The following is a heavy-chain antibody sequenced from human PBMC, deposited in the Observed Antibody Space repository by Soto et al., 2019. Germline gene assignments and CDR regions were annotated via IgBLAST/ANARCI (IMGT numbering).Heavy chain of an antibody. J-gene: IGHJ4*02. D-gene: IGHD2-2*01. Sequence: QITLNESGPTLVKPTQTLTLTCTFSGFSLSTRDVGVGWIRQPPGEALEWLGVVYWDDDKTYSPSLKSRLTITKDTSINQVVLRMTKMDPVDTATYYCAHCRGGVASFWGQGTLVTVSS. CDR3: AHCRGGVASF. V-gene: IGHV2-5*02. CDR1: GFSLSTRDVG. CDR2: VYWDDDK.